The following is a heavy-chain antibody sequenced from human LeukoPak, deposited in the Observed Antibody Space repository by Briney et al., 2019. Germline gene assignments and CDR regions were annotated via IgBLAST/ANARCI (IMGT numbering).Heavy chain of an antibody. CDR2: IWYDGSNK. J-gene: IGHJ4*02. CDR1: GFTFSSYG. V-gene: IGHV3-33*01. Sequence: GGSLRLSCAASGFTFSSYGMHWVRQAPGKGLEWVAVIWYDGSNKYYADSVKGRFTISRDNSKNTLYLQMNSLRAEDTAVYYCAREGLTYYDILTGGYYFDYWGQGTLVTVSS. CDR3: AREGLTYYDILTGGYYFDY. D-gene: IGHD3-9*01.